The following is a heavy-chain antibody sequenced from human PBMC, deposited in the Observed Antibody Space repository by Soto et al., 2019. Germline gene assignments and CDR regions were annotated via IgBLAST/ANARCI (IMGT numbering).Heavy chain of an antibody. D-gene: IGHD3-10*01. J-gene: IGHJ4*02. CDR3: TTEWLWFGELLDFDY. CDR2: IYSGGTT. V-gene: IGHV3-66*01. CDR1: GFTVSSNY. Sequence: GGSLRLSCAASGFTVSSNYMSWVRQAPGKGLEWVSVIYSGGTTDYADSVKGRFTISRDDSKNTLYLQMNSLKTEDTAVYYCTTEWLWFGELLDFDYWGQGTLVTVSS.